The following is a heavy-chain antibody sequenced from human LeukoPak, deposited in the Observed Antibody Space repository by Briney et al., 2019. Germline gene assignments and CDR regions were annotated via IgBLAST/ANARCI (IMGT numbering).Heavy chain of an antibody. Sequence: PSQTLSLTCTVSGGSISSGSYYWSWIRQPAGKGLEWIGRIYASGSTNYNPSLKSRVTISIDTSKNQFSLKLSSVTAADTAVYYYAIITLDFWSGYFDYWGQGTLVTVSS. J-gene: IGHJ4*02. V-gene: IGHV4-61*02. CDR2: IYASGST. CDR3: AIITLDFWSGYFDY. CDR1: GGSISSGSYY. D-gene: IGHD3-3*01.